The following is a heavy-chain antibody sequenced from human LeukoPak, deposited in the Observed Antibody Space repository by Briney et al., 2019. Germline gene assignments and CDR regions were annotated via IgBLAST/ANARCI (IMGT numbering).Heavy chain of an antibody. D-gene: IGHD2-2*01. Sequence: SETLSLTCTVSGGSISSYYWSWIRQPAGKGLEWIGRIYTSGSTNYNPSLKSRVTISVDTSKNQFSLKLSSVTAADTAVYYCXRAXXXLYCSSTSCPAYYYGMDVWGQGTTVTVSS. V-gene: IGHV4-4*07. CDR3: XRAXXXLYCSSTSCPAYYYGMDV. CDR1: GGSISSYY. J-gene: IGHJ6*02. CDR2: IYTSGST.